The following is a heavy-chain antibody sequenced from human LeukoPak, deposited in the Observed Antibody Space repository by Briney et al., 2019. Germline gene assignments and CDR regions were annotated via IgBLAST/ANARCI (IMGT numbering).Heavy chain of an antibody. J-gene: IGHJ3*02. CDR2: ISGSGGST. D-gene: IGHD2-2*01. CDR3: AKWNVVVPAAIPDAFDI. CDR1: GFTFSSYA. Sequence: GGSLGLSCAASGFTFSSYAMSWVRQAPGKGLEWVSAISGSGGSTYYADPVKGRFTISRDNSKNTLYLQMNSLRAEDTAVYYCAKWNVVVPAAIPDAFDIWGQGTMVTVSS. V-gene: IGHV3-23*01.